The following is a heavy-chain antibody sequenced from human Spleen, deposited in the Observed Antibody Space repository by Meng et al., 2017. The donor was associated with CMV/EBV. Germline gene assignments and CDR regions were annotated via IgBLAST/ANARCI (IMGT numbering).Heavy chain of an antibody. CDR3: ARDMGEQQLVPWN. CDR1: GGTFSTDT. J-gene: IGHJ4*02. D-gene: IGHD6-13*01. CDR2: IIPVVGMI. V-gene: IGHV1-69*04. Sequence: SVKVSCKASGGTFSTDTINWVRQAPGQGLEWMGMIIPVVGMITYEQKFQGRVTINADKSTGTAYMELSSLRPEDTAVYYCARDMGEQQLVPWNWGQGALVTVSS.